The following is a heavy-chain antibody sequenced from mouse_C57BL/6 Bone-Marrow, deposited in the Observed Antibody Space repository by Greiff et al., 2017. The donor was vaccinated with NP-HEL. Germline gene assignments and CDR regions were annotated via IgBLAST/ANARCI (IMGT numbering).Heavy chain of an antibody. CDR3: TTLYGKWLFAY. CDR2: IDPENGDT. Sequence: EVMLVESGAELVRPGASVKLSCTASGFNIKDDYMHWVKQRPEQGLEWIGWIDPENGDTEYASKFQGKATITADTSSNTAYLQLSSLTSEDTAVYYCTTLYGKWLFAYWGQGTLVTVSA. D-gene: IGHD2-1*01. V-gene: IGHV14-4*01. J-gene: IGHJ3*01. CDR1: GFNIKDDY.